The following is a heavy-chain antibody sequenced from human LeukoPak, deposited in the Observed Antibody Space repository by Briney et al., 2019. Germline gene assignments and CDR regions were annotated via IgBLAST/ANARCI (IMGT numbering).Heavy chain of an antibody. Sequence: GGSLRLSCIASGFTLSNYDMTWVRQTPGKGLEYVSSIGSGGYTFYAGSVKGRFSISRDISQNTVYLQMNSLRAEDTTMYFCAKKLPGASYYFDFWGQGTLVTVSS. CDR3: AKKLPGASYYFDF. CDR2: IGSGGYT. J-gene: IGHJ4*02. D-gene: IGHD7-27*01. CDR1: GFTLSNYD. V-gene: IGHV3-23*01.